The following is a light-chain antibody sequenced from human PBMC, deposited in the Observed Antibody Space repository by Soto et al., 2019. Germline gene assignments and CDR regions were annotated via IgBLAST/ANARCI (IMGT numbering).Light chain of an antibody. CDR1: QNIRSH. CDR2: SAS. Sequence: DIQMTQSPSAQSASVGDTVTITCRASQNIRSHLNWYQQKPGKAPELLIYSASRLQSGVPSRFGGSGSGTDFTLTISSLQPEDFATYYCQQTNSFPITFGQGTRLEIK. V-gene: IGKV1-39*01. J-gene: IGKJ5*01. CDR3: QQTNSFPIT.